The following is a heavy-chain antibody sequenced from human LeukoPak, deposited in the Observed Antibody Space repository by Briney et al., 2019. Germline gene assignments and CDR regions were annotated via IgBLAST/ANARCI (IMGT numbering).Heavy chain of an antibody. D-gene: IGHD6-13*01. CDR3: ARSGAAAGPIHYCFDH. CDR2: IYYSGST. CDR1: GDSLCRSSSY. Sequence: PSETLSLTSTLSGDSLCRSSSYCGWIRQPPGNGLEWIGSIYYSGSTYYNPSLKSRVPISVATSKNQFSLKPRCVHGTRPSVYFCARSGAAAGPIHYCFDHSGQGTLVTVSS. J-gene: IGHJ5*02. V-gene: IGHV4-39*01.